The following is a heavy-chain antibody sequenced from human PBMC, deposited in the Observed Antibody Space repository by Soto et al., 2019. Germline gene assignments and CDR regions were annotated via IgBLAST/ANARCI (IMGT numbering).Heavy chain of an antibody. Sequence: PGGSLRLSCAASGFTFGTYSMNWVRQAPGKGLEWVSYISSSSTYIYYADSVKGRFTISRDNAKNSLYLQMNSLRAEDTAVYYCLIAVAGSFAPDYWGQGTLVTVSS. CDR3: LIAVAGSFAPDY. V-gene: IGHV3-21*01. J-gene: IGHJ4*02. CDR2: ISSSSTYI. D-gene: IGHD6-19*01. CDR1: GFTFGTYS.